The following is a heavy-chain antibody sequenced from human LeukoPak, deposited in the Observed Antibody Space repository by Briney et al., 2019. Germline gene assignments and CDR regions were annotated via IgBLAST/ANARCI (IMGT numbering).Heavy chain of an antibody. V-gene: IGHV1-8*01. J-gene: IGHJ5*02. Sequence: ASVKVSCKASGYTFTGYDINWVRQATGQGLEWMGWMNPNSGNTGYAQKFQGRVTMTRNTSISTAYMELSSLRSEDTAVHYCARGRHSSSWTSNWFDPWGQGTLVTVSS. D-gene: IGHD6-13*01. CDR1: GYTFTGYD. CDR3: ARGRHSSSWTSNWFDP. CDR2: MNPNSGNT.